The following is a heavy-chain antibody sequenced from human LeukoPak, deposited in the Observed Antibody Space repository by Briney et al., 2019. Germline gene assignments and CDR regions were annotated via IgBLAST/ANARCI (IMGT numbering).Heavy chain of an antibody. Sequence: GGSLRLSCAASGFTFSNYGMHWVRQAQGKGLEWVAVIWYDGSNKYYADSVKGRFTISRDNSKGTLYLQMNSLGAEDTAVYFCARDRYGANSPFDYWGQGTLVTVSS. V-gene: IGHV3-33*01. CDR3: ARDRYGANSPFDY. CDR1: GFTFSNYG. D-gene: IGHD4-23*01. CDR2: IWYDGSNK. J-gene: IGHJ4*02.